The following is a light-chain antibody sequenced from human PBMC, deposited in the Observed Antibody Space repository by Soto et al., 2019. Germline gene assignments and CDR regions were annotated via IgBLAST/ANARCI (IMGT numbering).Light chain of an antibody. V-gene: IGKV3-20*01. J-gene: IGKJ1*01. Sequence: IVLTPSPGTPSLSPGEKATLSRRASQSVSSNYLAWYQQKPGQAPRLLIYGASSRATGIPDRFSGSGSWTDFTLTIRRLEPEDFAVYYCQQYGSSYPWTFGQGTKVDIK. CDR2: GAS. CDR1: QSVSSNY. CDR3: QQYGSSYPWT.